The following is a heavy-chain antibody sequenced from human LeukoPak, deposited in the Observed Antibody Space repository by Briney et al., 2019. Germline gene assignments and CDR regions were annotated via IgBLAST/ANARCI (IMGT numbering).Heavy chain of an antibody. Sequence: QPGGSLRLSCAASGFTFSSYAMSWVRQAPGKGLEWVSAISGSGGSTYYADSVKGRFTISRDNSKNTLYLQMNSLRAEDTAVYYCAKVARYFDWLLRSDDAFDIWGQGTMVTVSS. D-gene: IGHD3-9*01. CDR2: ISGSGGST. J-gene: IGHJ3*02. CDR1: GFTFSSYA. V-gene: IGHV3-23*01. CDR3: AKVARYFDWLLRSDDAFDI.